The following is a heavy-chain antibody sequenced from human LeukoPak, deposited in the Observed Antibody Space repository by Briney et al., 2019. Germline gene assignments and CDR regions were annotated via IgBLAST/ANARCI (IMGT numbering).Heavy chain of an antibody. V-gene: IGHV3-9*01. J-gene: IGHJ4*02. CDR1: GFTFDDYA. Sequence: PGGSLRLSCAASGFTFDDYAMHWVRQAPGKGLEWVSGISWNSGSIGYADSVKGRFTISRDNAKNSLYLQMNSLRAEDTALYYCATSLTKGQSSDYWGQGTLVTVSS. CDR2: ISWNSGSI. CDR3: ATSLTKGQSSDY.